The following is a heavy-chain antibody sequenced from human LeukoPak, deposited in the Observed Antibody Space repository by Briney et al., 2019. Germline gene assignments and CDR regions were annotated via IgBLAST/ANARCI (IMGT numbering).Heavy chain of an antibody. Sequence: GSLRLSCAASEFTFISYWMNWVRQAPGKGLEWVANIKEDGSDKYYVDSVKGRFTISRGNAKKSLYLQMNSLRAEDTAIYYCARGAMAAAGYWGQGTLVTVSS. J-gene: IGHJ4*02. CDR3: ARGAMAAAGY. V-gene: IGHV3-7*01. D-gene: IGHD6-13*01. CDR1: EFTFISYW. CDR2: IKEDGSDK.